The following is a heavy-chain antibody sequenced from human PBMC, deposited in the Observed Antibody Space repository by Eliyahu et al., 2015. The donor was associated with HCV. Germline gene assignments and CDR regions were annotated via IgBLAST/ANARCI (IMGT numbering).Heavy chain of an antibody. CDR1: GFXFXGSA. CDR2: IRSKANSYAT. V-gene: IGHV3-73*02. D-gene: IGHD3-10*01. Sequence: EVQLVESGGGLVQPGGSLKLSCXASGFXFXGSAXXWVRXASGXGLGWVGRIRSKANSYATAYAASVKGRFTISRDDSKNTAYLQMNSLKTEDTAVYYCTRNLEQHRGGIWFGEFADPDYYGMDVWGQGTTVTVSS. CDR3: TRNLEQHRGGIWFGEFADPDYYGMDV. J-gene: IGHJ6*02.